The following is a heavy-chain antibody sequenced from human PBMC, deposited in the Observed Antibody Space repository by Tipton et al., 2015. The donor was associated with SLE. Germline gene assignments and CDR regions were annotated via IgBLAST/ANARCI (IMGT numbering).Heavy chain of an antibody. CDR1: GGSISSHY. CDR2: IEHLYYGGST. D-gene: IGHD4-11*01. Sequence: TLSLTCTVSGGSISSHYWSWIRQPPGKGLEWIGYIEHLYYGGSTNYNPSLESRVTISVDTSKNQFSLKLSSMTAADTAVYYCARDNSSSWYDSWGQGTLVTVSS. J-gene: IGHJ5*01. V-gene: IGHV4-59*11. CDR3: ARDNSSSWYDS.